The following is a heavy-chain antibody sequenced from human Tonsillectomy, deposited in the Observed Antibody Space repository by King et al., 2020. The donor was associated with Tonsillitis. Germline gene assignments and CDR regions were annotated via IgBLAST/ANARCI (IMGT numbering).Heavy chain of an antibody. CDR3: ARGIIATLGTSPFDY. J-gene: IGHJ4*02. CDR1: DYSISSGYY. V-gene: IGHV4-38-2*01. CDR2: VYHSGST. Sequence: VQLQESGPGLVKPSETLSLTCAVFDYSISSGYYWGWIRQPPGKGLEWIGSVYHSGSTYYNPSLKSRVTISVDTSKNQFSLKLSSVTAADTAVSYCARGIIATLGTSPFDYWGQGTLVTVSS. D-gene: IGHD6-13*01.